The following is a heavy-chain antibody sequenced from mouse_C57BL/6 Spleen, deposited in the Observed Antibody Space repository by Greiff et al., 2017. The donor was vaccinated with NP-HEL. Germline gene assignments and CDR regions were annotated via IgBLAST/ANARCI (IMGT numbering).Heavy chain of an antibody. V-gene: IGHV1-50*01. CDR1: GYTFTSYW. Sequence: QVQLQQSGAELVKPGASVKLSCKASGYTFTSYWMQWVKQRPGQGLEWIGEIDPSDSYTNYNQKFKGKATLTVDTSSSTAYMQLSSLTSEDSAVYYCARGDLEVAYYFDYWGQGTTLTVSS. J-gene: IGHJ2*01. D-gene: IGHD1-1*02. CDR3: ARGDLEVAYYFDY. CDR2: IDPSDSYT.